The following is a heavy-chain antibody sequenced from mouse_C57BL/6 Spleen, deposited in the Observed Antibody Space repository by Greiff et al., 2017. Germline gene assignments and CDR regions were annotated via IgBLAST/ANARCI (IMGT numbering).Heavy chain of an antibody. Sequence: HVQLKQSGAELARPGASVKMSCKASGYTFTSYTMHWVKQRPGQGLEWIGYINPSSGYTKYNQKFKDKATLTADKSSSTAYMQLSSLTSEDSAVYYCARSYYSNYDYAMDYWGQGTSVTVSS. CDR2: INPSSGYT. V-gene: IGHV1-4*01. CDR3: ARSYYSNYDYAMDY. D-gene: IGHD2-5*01. CDR1: GYTFTSYT. J-gene: IGHJ4*01.